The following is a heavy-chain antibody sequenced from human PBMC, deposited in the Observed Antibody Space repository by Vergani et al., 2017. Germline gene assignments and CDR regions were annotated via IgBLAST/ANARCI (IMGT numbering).Heavy chain of an antibody. CDR1: GFTFSSYE. D-gene: IGHD3-10*01. J-gene: IGHJ6*02. V-gene: IGHV3-48*03. Sequence: EVQLVESGGGLVQPGGSLRLSCAASGFTFSSYEMNWVRQAPGKGLEWVSYISSSGSTIYYADSVKGRFTISRDNAKNSLYLQMNSLRAEDTAVYYCAKTTMKSYYYGSGSLDYYYGMDVWGQGTTVTVSS. CDR3: AKTTMKSYYYGSGSLDYYYGMDV. CDR2: ISSSGSTI.